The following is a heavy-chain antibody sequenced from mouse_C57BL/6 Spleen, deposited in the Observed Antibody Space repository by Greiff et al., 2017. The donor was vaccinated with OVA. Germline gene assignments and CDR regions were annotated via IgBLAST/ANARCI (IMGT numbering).Heavy chain of an antibody. CDR1: GYTFTNYW. Sequence: VQLQQSGAELVRPGTSVKMSCKASGYTFTNYWIGWAKQRPGHGLEWIGDIYPGGGYTNYNEKFKGKAKLTADKSSSTAYMQFSSLTSADSAIYYCAREWDSNYAMDYWGQGTSVTVSS. CDR3: AREWDSNYAMDY. CDR2: IYPGGGYT. J-gene: IGHJ4*01. D-gene: IGHD2-5*01. V-gene: IGHV1-63*01.